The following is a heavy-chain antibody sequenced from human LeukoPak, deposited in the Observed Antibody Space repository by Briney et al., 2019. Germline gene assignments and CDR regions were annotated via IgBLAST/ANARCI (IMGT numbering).Heavy chain of an antibody. Sequence: PSETLSLTCTVSGGSINNYYWSWIRQPPGKGLEWIGFIYSSGTTSYNPSLKSRITISVDTSKNQFSLKLASVTAADAAVYYCARDRWTFGTSSIWYFDLWGRGTLITVSS. CDR1: GGSINNYY. CDR2: IYSSGTT. CDR3: ARDRWTFGTSSIWYFDL. J-gene: IGHJ2*01. V-gene: IGHV4-59*01. D-gene: IGHD3-16*01.